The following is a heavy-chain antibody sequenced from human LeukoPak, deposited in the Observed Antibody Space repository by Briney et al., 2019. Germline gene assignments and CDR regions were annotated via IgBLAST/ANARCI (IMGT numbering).Heavy chain of an antibody. CDR3: AKDLGRLPDY. Sequence: GGSLRLSCAASGFTFSSYAMHWVRQAPGKGLEWVAVISYDGSNKYYADSVKGRFTISRDNSKNTLYLQMNSLRAEDTAVYYCAKDLGRLPDYWGQGTLVTVSS. CDR1: GFTFSSYA. D-gene: IGHD1-1*01. J-gene: IGHJ4*02. V-gene: IGHV3-30-3*01. CDR2: ISYDGSNK.